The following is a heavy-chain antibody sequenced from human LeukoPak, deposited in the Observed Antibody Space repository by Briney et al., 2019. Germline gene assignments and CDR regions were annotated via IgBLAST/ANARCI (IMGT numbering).Heavy chain of an antibody. Sequence: SETLSLTCTVSGGSISSYYWSWIRQPAGKGLEWIGRIYTSGSTNYNPSLKSRVTMSVDTSKNQFSLKLGSVTAADTAVYYCAREVLVVVPAALYYYMDVWGKGTTVTVSS. CDR3: AREVLVVVPAALYYYMDV. J-gene: IGHJ6*03. CDR1: GGSISSYY. D-gene: IGHD2-2*01. CDR2: IYTSGST. V-gene: IGHV4-4*07.